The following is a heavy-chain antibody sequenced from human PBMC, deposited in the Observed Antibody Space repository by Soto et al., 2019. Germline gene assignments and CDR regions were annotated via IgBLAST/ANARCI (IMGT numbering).Heavy chain of an antibody. D-gene: IGHD2-2*01. Sequence: KTSETLSLTCTVSGGSISNYYWTWIRQPAGKGLEWIGRMYTSGSTNYNPSLKSRVTMSVDTSKNQFSLRLTSMTAADTAVYYCATGRSEVVPGAMDTWGQGTLVTVSS. CDR2: MYTSGST. CDR1: GGSISNYY. CDR3: ATGRSEVVPGAMDT. V-gene: IGHV4-4*07. J-gene: IGHJ5*02.